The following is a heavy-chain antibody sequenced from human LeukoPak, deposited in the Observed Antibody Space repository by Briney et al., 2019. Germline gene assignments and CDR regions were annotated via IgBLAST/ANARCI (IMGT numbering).Heavy chain of an antibody. Sequence: GRSLRLSCAASGFTFSSYGMQWVRQAPGKGLEWVAVISYEGRNKYYADSVKGRFTISRDNSKNTLYLQMNSLRAEDTAVYYCAKSYYDFWSGYYQTFDYWGQGTLVTVSS. J-gene: IGHJ4*02. CDR2: ISYEGRNK. CDR3: AKSYYDFWSGYYQTFDY. D-gene: IGHD3-3*01. V-gene: IGHV3-30*18. CDR1: GFTFSSYG.